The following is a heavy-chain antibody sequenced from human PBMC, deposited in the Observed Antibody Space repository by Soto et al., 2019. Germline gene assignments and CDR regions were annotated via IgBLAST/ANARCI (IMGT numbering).Heavy chain of an antibody. CDR3: ARDIVVVPAATRYYYGMDV. D-gene: IGHD2-2*01. Sequence: PSETLSLTCTVSGGSISSSSYYWGWIRQPPGKGLEWIGSIYYSGSTYYNPSLKSRVTISVDTSKNQLSLKLSSVTAADTAVYYCARDIVVVPAATRYYYGMDVWGQGTTVTVSS. V-gene: IGHV4-39*02. CDR2: IYYSGST. J-gene: IGHJ6*02. CDR1: GGSISSSSYY.